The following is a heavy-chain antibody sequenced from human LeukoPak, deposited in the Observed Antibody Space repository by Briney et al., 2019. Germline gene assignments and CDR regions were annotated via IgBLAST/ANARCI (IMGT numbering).Heavy chain of an antibody. CDR1: GFTFSSYG. CDR2: ISYDGSNK. D-gene: IGHD3-3*01. Sequence: GGSLRLSCAASGFTFSSYGMHWVRQAPGKGLEWVAVISYDGSNKYYADSVKGRFTISRDNSKNTLYLQMNSLRAEDTAVYYCAKEDAYYDFWSGYSNSLFDYWGQGTLVTVSS. J-gene: IGHJ4*02. CDR3: AKEDAYYDFWSGYSNSLFDY. V-gene: IGHV3-30*18.